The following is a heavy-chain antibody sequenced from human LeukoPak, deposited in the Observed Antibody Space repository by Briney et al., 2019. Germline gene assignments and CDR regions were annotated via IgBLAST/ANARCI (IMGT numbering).Heavy chain of an antibody. J-gene: IGHJ4*02. V-gene: IGHV4-34*01. CDR3: ARRKGRNSGWLFTPNYFDY. D-gene: IGHD6-19*01. Sequence: SETLSLTCAVYGGSFSGYYWSWLRHPPGKGLEWIGSIYYSGSTYYNPSLKSRVTTSVDTSNNQFSLKLSSVTDADTAVYYCARRKGRNSGWLFTPNYFDYWGQGTLVTVSS. CDR1: GGSFSGYY. CDR2: IYYSGST.